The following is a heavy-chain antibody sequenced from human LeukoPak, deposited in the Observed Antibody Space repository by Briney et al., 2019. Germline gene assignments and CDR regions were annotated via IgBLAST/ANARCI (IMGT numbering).Heavy chain of an antibody. Sequence: PSETLSLTCAVYGGSFSGYYWSWIRQPPGKGLEWIGEINHSGSTNYNPSLKSRVTISVDTSKNQFSLKLSSVTAADTAVYYCARHTYDFWSGYWCYFDYWGQGTLVTVSS. CDR2: INHSGST. J-gene: IGHJ4*02. D-gene: IGHD3-3*01. V-gene: IGHV4-34*01. CDR1: GGSFSGYY. CDR3: ARHTYDFWSGYWCYFDY.